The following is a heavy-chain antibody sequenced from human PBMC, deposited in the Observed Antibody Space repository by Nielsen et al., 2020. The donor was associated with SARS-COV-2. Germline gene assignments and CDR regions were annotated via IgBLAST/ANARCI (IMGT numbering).Heavy chain of an antibody. Sequence: WIRQPPGKALEWLALIYWDDDKRYSPSLKSRLTITKDTSKNQVVLTMTNMDPVDTATYYCAREIAVAGTYYYYYYGMDVWSQGTTVTVSS. CDR2: IYWDDDK. J-gene: IGHJ6*02. D-gene: IGHD6-19*01. V-gene: IGHV2-5*02. CDR3: AREIAVAGTYYYYYYGMDV.